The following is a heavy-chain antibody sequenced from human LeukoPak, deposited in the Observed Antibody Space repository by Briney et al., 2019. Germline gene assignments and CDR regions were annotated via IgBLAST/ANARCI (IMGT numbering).Heavy chain of an antibody. D-gene: IGHD6-13*01. V-gene: IGHV3-9*01. Sequence: QPGGSLRLSCAASGFTFYDHAVHWVRQAPRKGLEWVSGISWNSGSIGYADSVKGRFTISRDNAKNSLYLQMNSLRAEDTALYYCAKADQPFMESSSSSWGQGTMVTVSS. CDR3: AKADQPFMESSSSS. CDR1: GFTFYDHA. J-gene: IGHJ3*01. CDR2: ISWNSGSI.